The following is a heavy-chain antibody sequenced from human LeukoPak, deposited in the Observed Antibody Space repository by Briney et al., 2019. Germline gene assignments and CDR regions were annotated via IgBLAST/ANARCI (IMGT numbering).Heavy chain of an antibody. CDR2: IYTGGST. Sequence: SETLSLTCTVSGGSISSYYWSWIRQPPGKGLEWIGYIYTGGSTNHNPSLKSRVTISADTSKKQFSLSLSSVTAADTAVYYCASAAFCSSTTCSRTPVYWGQGTLVTVSA. V-gene: IGHV4-4*09. CDR1: GGSISSYY. J-gene: IGHJ4*02. CDR3: ASAAFCSSTTCSRTPVY. D-gene: IGHD2-2*01.